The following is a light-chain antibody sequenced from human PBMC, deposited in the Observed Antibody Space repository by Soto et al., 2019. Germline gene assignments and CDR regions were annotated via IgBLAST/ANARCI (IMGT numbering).Light chain of an antibody. V-gene: IGKV3-11*01. Sequence: ETVLTHSPATLSLSPCERATLSFRASQSVSSYLAWYQQKPGQAPRLLIYDASNRATGIPARFSGSGSGTDFTLTISSLEPEDFAVYYCQQRSNWPITFGQGTRLEIK. CDR1: QSVSSY. CDR3: QQRSNWPIT. J-gene: IGKJ5*01. CDR2: DAS.